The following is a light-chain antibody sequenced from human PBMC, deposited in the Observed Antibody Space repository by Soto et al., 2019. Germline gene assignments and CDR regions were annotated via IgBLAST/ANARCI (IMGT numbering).Light chain of an antibody. CDR1: SSNIGSNT. V-gene: IGLV1-44*01. CDR3: AAWDATLNGL. CDR2: SNN. Sequence: QSVLTQPPSASGTPGQRVTISCSGSSSNIGSNTVNWYQQVPGTAPKLLSYSNNQRPSGVPDRFSGSKSGTSASLAISGLQSEDEADYYCAAWDATLNGLFGGGTKLTVL. J-gene: IGLJ2*01.